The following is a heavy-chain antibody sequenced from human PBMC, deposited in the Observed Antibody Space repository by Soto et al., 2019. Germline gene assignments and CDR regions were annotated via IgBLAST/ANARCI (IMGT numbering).Heavy chain of an antibody. J-gene: IGHJ5*02. CDR1: GGSISSYY. CDR2: IYYSGST. Sequence: SETLSLTCTVSGGSISSYYWSWIRQPPGKGLEWIGYIYYSGSTNYNPSLKSRVTISVDTSKNQFSLKLSSVTAADTAVYYCARAQFPTYDFWSGYYWFDPWGQGTLVTVSS. CDR3: ARAQFPTYDFWSGYYWFDP. V-gene: IGHV4-59*01. D-gene: IGHD3-3*01.